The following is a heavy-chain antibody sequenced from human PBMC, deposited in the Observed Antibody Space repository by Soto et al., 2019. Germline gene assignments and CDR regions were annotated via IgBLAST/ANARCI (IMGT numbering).Heavy chain of an antibody. CDR2: IKSKTDGGTT. Sequence: GGSLRLSCAASGFTFSNAWMNWVRQAPGKGLEWVGRIKSKTDGGTTDYAAPAKGRFTISRDDSKNTLYLQMNSLKTEDTAVYYCTTDKALLWFGEPSDYYYGMDVWGQGTTVTVSS. CDR1: GFTFSNAW. CDR3: TTDKALLWFGEPSDYYYGMDV. J-gene: IGHJ6*02. V-gene: IGHV3-15*07. D-gene: IGHD3-10*01.